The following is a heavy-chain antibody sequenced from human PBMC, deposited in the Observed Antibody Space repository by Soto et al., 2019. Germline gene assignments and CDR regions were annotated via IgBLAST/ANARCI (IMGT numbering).Heavy chain of an antibody. CDR1: GGSISSYY. CDR2: IYHSGSS. Sequence: SETLSLTCTVSGGSISSYYWSWIRQPPGKGLEWIGYIYHSGSSNYNPSLKSRVTISVDKSKNQFSLNLRSVTAADTAVYYCARDGLYYYDSGTYCRVGNYFDYRARRTPVTVSS. D-gene: IGHD3-10*01. J-gene: IGHJ4*01. CDR3: ARDGLYYYDSGTYCRVGNYFDY. V-gene: IGHV4-59*12.